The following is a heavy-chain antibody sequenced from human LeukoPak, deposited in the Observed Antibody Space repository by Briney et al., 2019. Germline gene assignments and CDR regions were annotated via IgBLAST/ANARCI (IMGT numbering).Heavy chain of an antibody. CDR2: ISDTGNT. Sequence: GGSLSLSCAASGFTLSSYAMSWVRPAPGKGLEWVSAISDTGNTYHADSVKGRFTISRDSSKNTLFLQSNRLRPEDAAVYYCAKAPVTTCRGAFCYPFDYWGLGTLVTVSS. V-gene: IGHV3-23*01. J-gene: IGHJ4*02. CDR1: GFTLSSYA. CDR3: AKAPVTTCRGAFCYPFDY. D-gene: IGHD2-15*01.